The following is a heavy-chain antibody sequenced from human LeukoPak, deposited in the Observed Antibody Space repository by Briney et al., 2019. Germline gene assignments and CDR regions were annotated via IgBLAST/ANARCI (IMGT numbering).Heavy chain of an antibody. J-gene: IGHJ4*02. D-gene: IGHD5-24*01. CDR3: ARESVATCFDY. V-gene: IGHV4-31*03. CDR2: IYYSGST. Sequence: SQTLSLTCTVSGGSISSGGYYWSWIRQHPGKGLEWIAYIYYSGSTYYNPSLKSRVTISVDTSKNQFSLKLSSVTAADTAVYYCARESVATCFDYWGQGTLVTVSS. CDR1: GGSISSGGYY.